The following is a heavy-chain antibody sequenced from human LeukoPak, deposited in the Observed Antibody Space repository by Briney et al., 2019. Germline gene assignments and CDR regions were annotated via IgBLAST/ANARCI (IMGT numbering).Heavy chain of an antibody. D-gene: IGHD1-26*01. J-gene: IGHJ3*02. CDR3: AKEKRSAAIRDAFDI. CDR2: ISRSGSTI. CDR1: GFTFSDYY. Sequence: GGSLRLSCAASGFTFSDYYMSWIRQAPGKGLEWVSYISRSGSTIYYADSVKGRFTISRDNAKNSLYLQMNSLRAEDTAVYYCAKEKRSAAIRDAFDIWGQGTMVTVSS. V-gene: IGHV3-11*01.